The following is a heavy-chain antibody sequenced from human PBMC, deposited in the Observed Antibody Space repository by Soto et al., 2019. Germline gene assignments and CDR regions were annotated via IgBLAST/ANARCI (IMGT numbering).Heavy chain of an antibody. CDR1: GFTFSDYY. V-gene: IGHV3-11*01. J-gene: IGHJ6*02. CDR3: ARDPVDYYYGSGSYYKDYYYYYGMDV. D-gene: IGHD3-10*01. CDR2: ISSSGSTI. Sequence: LRLSCAASGFTFSDYYMSWIRQAPGKGLEWVSYISSSGSTIYYADSVKGRFTISRDNAKNSLYLQMHSLRAEDTAVYYCARDPVDYYYGSGSYYKDYYYYYGMDVWGQGTTVTVSS.